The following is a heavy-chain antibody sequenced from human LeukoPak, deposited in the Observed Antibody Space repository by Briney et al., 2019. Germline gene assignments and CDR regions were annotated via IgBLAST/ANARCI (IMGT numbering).Heavy chain of an antibody. CDR1: GGSISSSSYY. J-gene: IGHJ1*01. Sequence: PSETLSLTCTVSGGSISSSSYYWGWIRQPPGKGLEWIGSSYYSGSTYYNPSLKSRVTISVDTSKNQFSLKLTSVTAADTAVYYCARYGSGSYSDDHFQHWGQGTLVTVSS. V-gene: IGHV4-39*07. CDR3: ARYGSGSYSDDHFQH. CDR2: SYYSGST. D-gene: IGHD3-10*01.